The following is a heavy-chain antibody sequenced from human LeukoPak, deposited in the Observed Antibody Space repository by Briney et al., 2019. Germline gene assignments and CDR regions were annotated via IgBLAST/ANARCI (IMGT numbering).Heavy chain of an antibody. V-gene: IGHV1-18*01. CDR1: GDTFTSYG. J-gene: IGHJ5*02. D-gene: IGHD6-13*01. Sequence: ATVKVSCKASGDTFTSYGISWVRQAPGQGLEWMGWISAYNGSTNYAQKLQGRVTMTTDTSTSTAYMELRSLRSDDTAVYYCARGRSSSSLRYNWFDPWGQGTLVTVSS. CDR2: ISAYNGST. CDR3: ARGRSSSSLRYNWFDP.